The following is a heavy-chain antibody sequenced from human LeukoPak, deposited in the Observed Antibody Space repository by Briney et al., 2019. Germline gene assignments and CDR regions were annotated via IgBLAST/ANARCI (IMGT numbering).Heavy chain of an antibody. J-gene: IGHJ4*02. D-gene: IGHD2/OR15-2a*01. Sequence: SETLSLTCAVDGGSFSGYYWSWIRQPPGKGLEWIGEINHSGSTYYNPSLKSRVTISVDTSKNQFSLKLISVTAADTAVYYCAGNFQYFDLPDYWGQGTLVTVSS. CDR1: GGSFSGYY. V-gene: IGHV4-34*01. CDR3: AGNFQYFDLPDY. CDR2: INHSGST.